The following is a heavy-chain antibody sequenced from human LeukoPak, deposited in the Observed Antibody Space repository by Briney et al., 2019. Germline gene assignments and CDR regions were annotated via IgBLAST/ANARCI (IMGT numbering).Heavy chain of an antibody. CDR3: ASRYTRDWYYFDN. D-gene: IGHD6-19*01. CDR2: IHYSGSS. CDR1: GASISSYC. Sequence: PSETLSLTCTVSGASISSYCWSWIRQSPGKGLEWIGYIHYSGSSNYNPALKSRVSISIDTPKNQFSLKVNSVTAADTAVYYCASRYTRDWYYFDNWGQGTLVTVSS. V-gene: IGHV4-59*08. J-gene: IGHJ4*02.